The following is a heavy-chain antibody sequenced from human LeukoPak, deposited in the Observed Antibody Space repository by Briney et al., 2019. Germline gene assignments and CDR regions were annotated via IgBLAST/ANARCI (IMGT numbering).Heavy chain of an antibody. D-gene: IGHD3-10*01. CDR1: GFTLSSYG. CDR3: ARYSLWFGELPNYYGMDV. V-gene: IGHV3-33*01. J-gene: IGHJ6*02. CDR2: IWYDGSNK. Sequence: GGSLRLSCAASGFTLSSYGMHWVRQAPGKGLEWVAVIWYDGSNKYYADSVKGRFTISRDNSKNTLYLQMNSLRAEDTAVYYCARYSLWFGELPNYYGMDVWGQGTTVTVSS.